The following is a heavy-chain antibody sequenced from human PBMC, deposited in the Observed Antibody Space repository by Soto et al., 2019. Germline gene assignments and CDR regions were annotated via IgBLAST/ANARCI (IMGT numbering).Heavy chain of an antibody. Sequence: SGGSLSLSCAASGFTFRNYYMSWVRQSPGKGLQWVAAISGNGGTTYYPAFVRGGFTLSGATFNDTLLLQMTSLTTDDTVVYCCAKDQGTGRPYFDSWGLGHLVTAS. V-gene: IGHV3-23*01. CDR2: ISGNGGTT. D-gene: IGHD1-1*01. J-gene: IGHJ4*02. CDR1: GFTFRNYY. CDR3: AKDQGTGRPYFDS.